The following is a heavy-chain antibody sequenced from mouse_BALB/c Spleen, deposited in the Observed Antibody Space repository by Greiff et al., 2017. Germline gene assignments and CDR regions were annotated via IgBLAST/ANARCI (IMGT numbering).Heavy chain of an antibody. CDR1: GFNIKDTY. CDR2: IDPANGNT. CDR3: ARDGYYVGAMDY. V-gene: IGHV14-3*02. Sequence: VQLQQPGAELVKPGASVKLSCTASGFNIKDTYMHWVKQRPEQGLEWIGRIDPANGNTKYDPKFQGKATITADTSSNTAYLQLSSLTSEDTAVYYCARDGYYVGAMDYWGQGTSVTVSS. D-gene: IGHD2-3*01. J-gene: IGHJ4*01.